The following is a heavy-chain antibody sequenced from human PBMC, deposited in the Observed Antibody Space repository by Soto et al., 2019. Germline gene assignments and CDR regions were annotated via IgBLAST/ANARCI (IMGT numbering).Heavy chain of an antibody. D-gene: IGHD5-18*01. Sequence: EVQLLESGGGLVQPGGSLRLSCAASGFTFSSYAMSWVRQAPGSGLEWVSTNGASGVTTYYAGSVKGRFTISRDISKNTLYLQMNSLRAEDTAVYYCANPSVDTAMVDDYWGQGTLVTVSS. CDR3: ANPSVDTAMVDDY. J-gene: IGHJ4*02. CDR2: NGASGVTT. CDR1: GFTFSSYA. V-gene: IGHV3-23*01.